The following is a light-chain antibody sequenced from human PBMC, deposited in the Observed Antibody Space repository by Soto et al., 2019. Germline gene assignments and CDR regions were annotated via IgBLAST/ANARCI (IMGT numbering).Light chain of an antibody. CDR2: SNN. Sequence: QSVLTQPLSASGTPGQRVTISCSGSSSNIGSNTVNWYQQLPGTAPKLLIYSNNQRPSGVPDRFSGSKSGTSASLAISGLRSEDEADYYCAAWDDSLNGFYAFGTGTKVTVL. CDR3: AAWDDSLNGFYA. V-gene: IGLV1-44*01. CDR1: SSNIGSNT. J-gene: IGLJ1*01.